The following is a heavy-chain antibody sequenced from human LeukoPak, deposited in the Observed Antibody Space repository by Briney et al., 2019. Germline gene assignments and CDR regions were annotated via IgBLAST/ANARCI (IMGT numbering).Heavy chain of an antibody. CDR3: ANLLLWFGELLAVATYHDN. V-gene: IGHV3-23*01. Sequence: GGSLRLSCVASGFTFSNYAMNWVRQAPGKGLEWVSGVSGGGSSTYYADSVKGRFTISRDNSKNTLYLQMNSLRAEDTAVYYCANLLLWFGELLAVATYHDNWGQGTLVTVSS. CDR1: GFTFSNYA. J-gene: IGHJ4*02. CDR2: VSGGGSST. D-gene: IGHD3-10*01.